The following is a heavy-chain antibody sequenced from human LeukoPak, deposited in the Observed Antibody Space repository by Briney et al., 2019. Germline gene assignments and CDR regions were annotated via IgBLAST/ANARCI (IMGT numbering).Heavy chain of an antibody. V-gene: IGHV3-23*01. Sequence: GGSLRLSCAASGFTFSSYAMSWVRQAPGKGLEWVSTISYSGGTTNYADSVKGRFTISRDNAKNSLYLQMNSLRAEDTAVYYCARVGDPNTPDYYYYYMDVWGKGTTVTVSS. CDR3: ARVGDPNTPDYYYYYMDV. CDR2: ISYSGGTT. J-gene: IGHJ6*03. CDR1: GFTFSSYA. D-gene: IGHD3-16*01.